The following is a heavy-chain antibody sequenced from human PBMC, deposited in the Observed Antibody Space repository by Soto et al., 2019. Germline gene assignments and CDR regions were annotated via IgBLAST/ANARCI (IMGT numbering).Heavy chain of an antibody. D-gene: IGHD1-26*01. Sequence: EVQLLESGGGWVQPGGSLRLSCAASGFTFSNFVMSWVRQVPGKGLEWVSATTGSGGSAYYADSVKGRFTISRDNSKSTVFLKMSSLGAADTAVYYCAVHLGQNYYRLDVWGQGTTVTVSS. V-gene: IGHV3-23*01. CDR2: TTGSGGSA. CDR3: AVHLGQNYYRLDV. J-gene: IGHJ6*02. CDR1: GFTFSNFV.